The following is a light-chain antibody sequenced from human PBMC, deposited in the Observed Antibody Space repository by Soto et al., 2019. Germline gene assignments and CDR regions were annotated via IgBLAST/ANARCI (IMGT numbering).Light chain of an antibody. CDR1: QSVSSSY. Sequence: EIVLTQSPATLSLSPGERGTLSCRASQSVSSSYLAWYQQKPGQAPRLLIYGASSRATGIPDRFSGSGSGTDFTLTISRLKAEDFAVYYCQQYGTSPWTFGQGTKVDIK. J-gene: IGKJ1*01. V-gene: IGKV3-20*01. CDR2: GAS. CDR3: QQYGTSPWT.